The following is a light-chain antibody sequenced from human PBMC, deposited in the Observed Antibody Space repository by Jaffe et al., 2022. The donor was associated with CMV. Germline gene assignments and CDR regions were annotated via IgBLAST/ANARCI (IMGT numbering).Light chain of an antibody. CDR2: HDR. Sequence: SYVLTQPPSVSVAPGKTARISCGGHNIGSKSVHWYQQKPGQAPVLVIFHDRDRPSGIPERFSGSNSGNTATLTISRVEAGDEADYYCQVWEISSDQWVFGGGTKLTVL. J-gene: IGLJ3*02. CDR3: QVWEISSDQWV. CDR1: NIGSKS. V-gene: IGLV3-21*01.